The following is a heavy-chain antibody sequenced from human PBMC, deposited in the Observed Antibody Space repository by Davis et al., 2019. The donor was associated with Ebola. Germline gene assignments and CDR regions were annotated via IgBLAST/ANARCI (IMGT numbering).Heavy chain of an antibody. V-gene: IGHV6-1*01. J-gene: IGHJ4*02. CDR2: TYYRSKWYN. CDR3: ARDSGYSSGWPPGNHDY. D-gene: IGHD6-19*01. CDR1: GDSVPSAG. Sequence: HPQTLSLTCAISGDSVPSAGWNWIRQSPSRGLEWLGRTYYRSKWYNDYAVSVKSRITINPDTSKNQFSLQLNSVTPEDTAVYYCARDSGYSSGWPPGNHDYWGQGTLVTVSS.